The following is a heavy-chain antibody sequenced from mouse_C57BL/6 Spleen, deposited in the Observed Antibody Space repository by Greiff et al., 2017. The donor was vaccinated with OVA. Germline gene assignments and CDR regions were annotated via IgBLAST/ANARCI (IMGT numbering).Heavy chain of an antibody. CDR1: GFTFSSYA. J-gene: IGHJ2*01. CDR2: ISDGGSYT. Sequence: EVMLVESGGGLVKPGGSLKLSCAASGFTFSSYAMSWVRQTPEKRLEWVATISDGGSYTYYPDNVKGRFTISRDNAKNNLYLQMSHLKAEDTAKYYCARDHHGYFDYWGQGTTLTVSS. CDR3: ARDHHGYFDY. V-gene: IGHV5-4*01.